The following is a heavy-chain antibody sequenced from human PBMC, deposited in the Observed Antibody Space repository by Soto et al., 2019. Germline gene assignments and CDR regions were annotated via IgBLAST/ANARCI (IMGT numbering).Heavy chain of an antibody. J-gene: IGHJ4*02. CDR2: IYYSGST. CDR3: ARVHSPGIAYFDY. CDR1: GGSISSGGYY. Sequence: SETLSLTCTVSGGSISSGGYYWSWIRQHPGKGLEWIGYIYYSGSTYYNPSLKSRVTISVDTSKNQFSLKLSSVTAAETAVYYCARVHSPGIAYFDYWGQGTLVTVSS. V-gene: IGHV4-31*03. D-gene: IGHD2-21*01.